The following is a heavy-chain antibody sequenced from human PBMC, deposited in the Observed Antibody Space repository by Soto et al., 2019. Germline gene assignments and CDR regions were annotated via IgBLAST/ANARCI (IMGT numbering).Heavy chain of an antibody. CDR2: IYWDDDK. D-gene: IGHD3-16*01. J-gene: IGHJ5*02. CDR1: GFSLTTGGVG. V-gene: IGHV2-5*02. CDR3: AHIPNYYQYGCFDP. Sequence: QITLKASGPTLVKPTQTLTLTCTFSGFSLTTGGVGVGWIRQPPGKALECLALIYWDDDKRYSASLQSRLSIPEDTSKNHVVLTMTNLDPVDTATYYCAHIPNYYQYGCFDPWGQGTLVSVSS.